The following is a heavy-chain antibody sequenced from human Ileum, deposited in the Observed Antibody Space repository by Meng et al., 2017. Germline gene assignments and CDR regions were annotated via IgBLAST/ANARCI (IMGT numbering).Heavy chain of an antibody. V-gene: IGHV1-18*01. CDR3: AKDSVATATQFDS. Sequence: QVQLVQSGAEVKKPGALLTVSCKASGYTFTDYGISWVRQAPGQRLQWLGWVSGYSGQSHYAQRVQDRVAMTTDTSTNTAYMELRSLRSDDTAVYYCAKDSVATATQFDSWGQGTLVTVSS. D-gene: IGHD5-12*01. CDR1: GYTFTDYG. CDR2: VSGYSGQS. J-gene: IGHJ4*02.